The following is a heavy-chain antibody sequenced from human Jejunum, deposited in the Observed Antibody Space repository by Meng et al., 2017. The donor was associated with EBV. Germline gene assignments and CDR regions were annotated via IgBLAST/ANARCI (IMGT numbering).Heavy chain of an antibody. CDR2: INHGDRT. Sequence: VELGAWRGGFLESSESLALTCVVNGGSVSGYYWTWIRQPPGKGLEWIGEINHGDRTNYNPSLKSRVTVSVDTSKNQFSLRLTSVTDADTAVYYCARVAYDEAFAGWFDPWGQGTLVTVSS. CDR3: ARVAYDEAFAGWFDP. CDR1: GGSVSGYY. D-gene: IGHD5-12*01. V-gene: IGHV4-34*01. J-gene: IGHJ5*02.